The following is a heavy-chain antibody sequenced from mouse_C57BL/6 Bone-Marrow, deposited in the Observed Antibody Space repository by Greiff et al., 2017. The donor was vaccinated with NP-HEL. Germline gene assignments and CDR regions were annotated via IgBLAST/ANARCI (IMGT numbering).Heavy chain of an antibody. J-gene: IGHJ1*03. Sequence: EVMLVESGGDLVKPGGSLKLSCAASGFTFSSYGMSWVRQTPDKRLEWVATISSGGSYTYYPDSVKGRFTISRDNATNTPYLQMSSLKSEDTAMYYCARRVTTRDWYFDVWGTGTTVTVSS. V-gene: IGHV5-6*02. CDR2: ISSGGSYT. CDR3: ARRVTTRDWYFDV. D-gene: IGHD1-1*01. CDR1: GFTFSSYG.